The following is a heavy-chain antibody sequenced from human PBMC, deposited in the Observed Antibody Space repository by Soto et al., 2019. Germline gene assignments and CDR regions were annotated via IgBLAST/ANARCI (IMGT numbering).Heavy chain of an antibody. CDR2: ISGSGGST. V-gene: IGHV3-23*01. D-gene: IGHD6-19*01. CDR1: GFTFSSYA. J-gene: IGHJ4*02. CDR3: AKDLALSGGWYIQFDY. Sequence: PGGSLRLSCAASGFTFSSYAMSWVRQAPGKGLEWVSAISGSGGSTYYADSVKGRFTISRDNSKNTLYLQMNSLRAEDTAVYYCAKDLALSGGWYIQFDYWGQGTLVTVSS.